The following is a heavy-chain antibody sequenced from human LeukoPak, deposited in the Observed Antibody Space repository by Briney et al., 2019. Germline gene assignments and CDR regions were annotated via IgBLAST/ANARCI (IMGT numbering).Heavy chain of an antibody. J-gene: IGHJ6*03. D-gene: IGHD2-2*02. CDR3: ARARGVPAAIQGVLGSYYYYFYMDV. CDR1: GFTFSSYS. Sequence: PGGSLRLSCAASGFTFSSYSMSWVRQAPGKGLEWVSYISSSSSTIYYADSVKGRCTISRDNAKNSLYLQMNSLRAEDTAVYYCARARGVPAAIQGVLGSYYYYFYMDVWGKGTTVTVSS. V-gene: IGHV3-48*01. CDR2: ISSSSSTI.